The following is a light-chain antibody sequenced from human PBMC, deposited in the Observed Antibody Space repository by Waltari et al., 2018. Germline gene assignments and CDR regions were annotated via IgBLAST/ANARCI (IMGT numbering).Light chain of an antibody. Sequence: QSALTQPASVSGSPGQSLTISCIGTSTDIGTYNLVSWYQQHPGKAPKLIIYEGTRRPSEVSDRFSGSRSGNAASLTISGLQTEDEADYYCCSYAGRTTFVLLGGGTKLTVL. CDR2: EGT. CDR1: STDIGTYNL. V-gene: IGLV2-23*03. J-gene: IGLJ2*01. CDR3: CSYAGRTTFVL.